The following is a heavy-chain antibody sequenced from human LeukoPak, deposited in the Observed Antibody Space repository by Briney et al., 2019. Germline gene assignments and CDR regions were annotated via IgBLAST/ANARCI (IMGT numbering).Heavy chain of an antibody. V-gene: IGHV3-30*03. CDR2: ISYDGSNK. J-gene: IGHJ3*02. CDR1: GFTFSSYG. Sequence: GRSLRLSCAASGFTFSSYGMHWVRQAPGKGLEWVAVISYDGSNKYYADSVKGRFTISRDNAKNSLYLQMNSLRAEDTAVYYCERISVAGTPLDAFDIWGQGTIVTVSS. D-gene: IGHD6-19*01. CDR3: ERISVAGTPLDAFDI.